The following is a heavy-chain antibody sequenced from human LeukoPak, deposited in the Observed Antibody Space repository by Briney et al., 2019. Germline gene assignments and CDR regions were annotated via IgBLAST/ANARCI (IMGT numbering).Heavy chain of an antibody. Sequence: GGSLRLCCAASGFTFSRYAMSWVRQAPGKGLEWVSVMSDSGGITYYADSVKGRFTTSRDNSKNTLYLQMNSLRAEDTAVYYCVKGASDGCYAPSHIWGQGTTVTVSS. V-gene: IGHV3-23*01. J-gene: IGHJ3*02. CDR1: GFTFSRYA. CDR3: VKGASDGCYAPSHI. D-gene: IGHD2-15*01. CDR2: MSDSGGIT.